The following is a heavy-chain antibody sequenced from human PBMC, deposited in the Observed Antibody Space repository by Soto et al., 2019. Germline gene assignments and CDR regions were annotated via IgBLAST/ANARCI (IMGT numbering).Heavy chain of an antibody. D-gene: IGHD3-10*01. CDR3: ARVSGDEMGY. J-gene: IGHJ4*02. CDR2: ISYDGSNK. CDR1: GFTFSSYA. Sequence: GGSLRLSCAASGFTFSSYAMHWVRQAPGKGLEWVAVISYDGSNKYYADSVKGRITISRDNSKNTLYLQMNSLRAEDTAVYYCARVSGDEMGYWGQGTLVTVSS. V-gene: IGHV3-30-3*01.